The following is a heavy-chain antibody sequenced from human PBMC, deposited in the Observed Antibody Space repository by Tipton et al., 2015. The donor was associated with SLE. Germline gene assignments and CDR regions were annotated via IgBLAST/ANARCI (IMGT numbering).Heavy chain of an antibody. J-gene: IGHJ4*02. D-gene: IGHD3-22*01. Sequence: TLSLTCTVSGDSINHYYCNWFRQSPGKGLEWIGRLYTSESTNFNPSLKSRVTISVDTSKSQFSLRLNSVTAADTAVYYCARQVVYDTSDYYYFDSWGQGSLVTVSS. CDR2: LYTSEST. CDR3: ARQVVYDTSDYYYFDS. V-gene: IGHV4-4*08. CDR1: GDSINHYY.